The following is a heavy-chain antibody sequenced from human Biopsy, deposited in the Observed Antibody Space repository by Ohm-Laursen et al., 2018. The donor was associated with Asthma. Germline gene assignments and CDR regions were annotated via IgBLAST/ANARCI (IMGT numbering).Heavy chain of an antibody. Sequence: ATVKLSCKASGYTFAGYNMYWVRQAPGQGLEWMGRIDPNSGGTNYAQKFLGRVTMTRDTSVNTAFMVLSRLRSDDTAVYYCARIKIRIGAGTDRYFDLWGRGTLVTVSS. J-gene: IGHJ2*01. V-gene: IGHV1-2*06. CDR2: IDPNSGGT. CDR1: GYTFAGYN. D-gene: IGHD3-16*01. CDR3: ARIKIRIGAGTDRYFDL.